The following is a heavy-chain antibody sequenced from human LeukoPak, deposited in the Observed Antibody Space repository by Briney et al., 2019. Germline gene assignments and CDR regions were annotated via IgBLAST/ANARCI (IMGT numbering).Heavy chain of an antibody. CDR1: GFTFSSYW. D-gene: IGHD6-13*01. CDR3: ARSTGGGSSSY. V-gene: IGHV3-74*01. J-gene: IGHJ4*02. Sequence: PGGSLRLSCAASGFTFSSYWMQWVRQVPGKGLLWVSRINSDGSSTSYADSVRDRFTISRDNAKNTVYLQMNSLRVEDTAVYYCARSTGGGSSSYWGQGTLVTVSS. CDR2: INSDGSST.